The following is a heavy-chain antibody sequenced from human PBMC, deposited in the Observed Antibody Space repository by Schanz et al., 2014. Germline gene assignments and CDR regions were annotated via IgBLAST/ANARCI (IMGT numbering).Heavy chain of an antibody. Sequence: QVQLIQSGAEVKKPGASVKVSCTASGYTFTSYDINWVRQAPGQGLEWLGWMNPNSGNPGFAQKFQGRVNMTTDTSTGTAYMELRSLRSDDTAVYYCARDRRRYCSTASCLHDNWFDPWGQGTLVIVSS. CDR2: MNPNSGNP. CDR3: ARDRRRYCSTASCLHDNWFDP. CDR1: GYTFTSYD. J-gene: IGHJ5*02. D-gene: IGHD2-2*01. V-gene: IGHV1-8*01.